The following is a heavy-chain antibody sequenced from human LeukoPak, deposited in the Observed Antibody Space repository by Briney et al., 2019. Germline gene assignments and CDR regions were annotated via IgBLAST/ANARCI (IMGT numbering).Heavy chain of an antibody. CDR1: GFTFSSYS. Sequence: KPGGFLRLSCAASGFTFSSYSMNWVRQAPGKGLERVSSISSSSSYIYYADSVKGRFTISRDNAKNSLYLQMNSLRAEDTAVYYCASPRYYYDSHGGLDPWGQGTLVTVSS. D-gene: IGHD3-22*01. V-gene: IGHV3-21*01. CDR3: ASPRYYYDSHGGLDP. J-gene: IGHJ5*02. CDR2: ISSSSSYI.